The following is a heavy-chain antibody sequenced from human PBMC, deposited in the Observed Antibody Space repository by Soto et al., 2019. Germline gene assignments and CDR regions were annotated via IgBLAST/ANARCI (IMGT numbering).Heavy chain of an antibody. Sequence: QVQLQQWGAGLLKPSETLSLTCAVYGGSFSGYYWSWIRQPPGKGLEWIGEINHSGSTNYNPSLKSRVTISVDTSKNQFSLKLSSVTAADTAVYYCARVSLFRMGATRRGWFDPWGQGTLVTVSS. CDR1: GGSFSGYY. CDR2: INHSGST. D-gene: IGHD1-26*01. V-gene: IGHV4-34*01. J-gene: IGHJ5*02. CDR3: ARVSLFRMGATRRGWFDP.